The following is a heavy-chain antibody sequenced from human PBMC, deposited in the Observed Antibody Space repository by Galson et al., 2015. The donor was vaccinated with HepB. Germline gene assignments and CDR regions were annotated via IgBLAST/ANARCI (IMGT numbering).Heavy chain of an antibody. J-gene: IGHJ2*01. CDR2: INSDGSGT. V-gene: IGHV3-74*01. Sequence: LRLSCAASGFTFSSYWMHWVRQAPGKGLVWVSRINSDGSGTSYADSVKGRFTISRDNAKNTLYLQMNSLRAEDTAVYYCARRYYDSSASPPAVYFDLWGRGTLVTVSS. CDR3: ARRYYDSSASPPAVYFDL. CDR1: GFTFSSYW. D-gene: IGHD3-22*01.